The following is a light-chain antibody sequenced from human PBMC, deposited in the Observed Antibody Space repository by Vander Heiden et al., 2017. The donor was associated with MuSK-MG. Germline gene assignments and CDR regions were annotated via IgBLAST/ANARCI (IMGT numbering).Light chain of an antibody. CDR3: NSRDSSGNHLV. Sequence: STELTQDPAVPVALGQTVRITCQGDSLRSYYASWYQQKPGQAPVLVIYGKNNRPSGIPDRFSGSSSGNTASLTITGAQARDEADYNSNSRDSSGNHLVFGGGTKLTVL. CDR2: GKN. V-gene: IGLV3-19*01. CDR1: SLRSYY. J-gene: IGLJ2*01.